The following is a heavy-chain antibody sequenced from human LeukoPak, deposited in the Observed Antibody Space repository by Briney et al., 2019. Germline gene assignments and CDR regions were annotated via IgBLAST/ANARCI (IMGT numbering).Heavy chain of an antibody. CDR1: GFTFSSYW. V-gene: IGHV3-7*01. CDR2: IKQDGSEK. D-gene: IGHD2-21*02. Sequence: GGSLRLSCAASGFTFSSYWMSWVRQAPGKGLEWVANIKQDGSEKYYVDSVKGRFTISRDNAKNSLYLQMDSLRAEDTAVYFCASACGGDCCPSTDTFDYWGQGTLVTVSS. J-gene: IGHJ4*02. CDR3: ASACGGDCCPSTDTFDY.